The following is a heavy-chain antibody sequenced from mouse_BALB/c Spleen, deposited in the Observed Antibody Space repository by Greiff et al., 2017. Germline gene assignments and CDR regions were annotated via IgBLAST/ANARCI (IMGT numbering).Heavy chain of an antibody. D-gene: IGHD1-2*01. CDR3: AREATATFMDY. Sequence: QVQLKESGAELVRPGTSVKISCKASGYTFTNYWLGWVKQRPGHGLEWIGDIYPGGGYTNYNEKFKGKATLTADTSSSTAYMQLSSLTSEDSAVYFCAREATATFMDYWGQGTSVTVSS. J-gene: IGHJ4*01. CDR1: GYTFTNYW. CDR2: IYPGGGYT. V-gene: IGHV1-63*02.